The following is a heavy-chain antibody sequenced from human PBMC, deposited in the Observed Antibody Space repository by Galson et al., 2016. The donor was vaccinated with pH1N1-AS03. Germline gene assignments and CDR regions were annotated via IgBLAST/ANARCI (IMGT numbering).Heavy chain of an antibody. CDR1: GFTFSSYS. CDR2: ISSSRRTI. V-gene: IGHV3-48*01. Sequence: SLRLSCAASGFTFSSYSMNWVRQAPGKGLEWVSYISSSRRTIYYADSVRGRFTISTDNAKNSLYLQMSSLRAEDTAVYYCARDALGGEDSMDVWGQGTTVTVSS. D-gene: IGHD3-16*01. CDR3: ARDALGGEDSMDV. J-gene: IGHJ6*02.